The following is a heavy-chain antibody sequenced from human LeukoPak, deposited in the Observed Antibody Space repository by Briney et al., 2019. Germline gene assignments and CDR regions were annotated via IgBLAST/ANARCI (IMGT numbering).Heavy chain of an antibody. Sequence: SETLSLTCAVYGGSFSGYYWSWIRQPPGKGLEWIGYIYYSGSTYYNPSLKSRVTISVDTSKNQFSLKLSSVTAADTAVYYCARASWELLHYFDYWGQGTLVTVSS. CDR1: GGSFSGYY. V-gene: IGHV4-30-4*08. D-gene: IGHD1-26*01. CDR2: IYYSGST. CDR3: ARASWELLHYFDY. J-gene: IGHJ4*02.